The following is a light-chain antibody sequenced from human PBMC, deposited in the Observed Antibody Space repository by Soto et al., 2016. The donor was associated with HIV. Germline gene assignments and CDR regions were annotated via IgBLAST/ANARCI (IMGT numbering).Light chain of an antibody. CDR1: LDITNR. Sequence: DIQLTQSPSFLSASVGDRVTITCQANLDITNRVNWYQQKPGKAPKLLIYGAFTLQSEVPSRFSGSGSGTDFTLTISCLQSEDFATYYCQQYYSYPLTFGQGTKLEIK. CDR3: QQYYSYPLT. J-gene: IGKJ2*01. V-gene: IGKV1-9*01. CDR2: GAF.